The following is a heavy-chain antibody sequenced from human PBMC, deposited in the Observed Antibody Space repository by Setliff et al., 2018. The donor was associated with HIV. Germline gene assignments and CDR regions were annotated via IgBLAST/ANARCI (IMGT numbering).Heavy chain of an antibody. J-gene: IGHJ4*02. CDR3: VASSSWSCRLNY. CDR1: GGPSSGY. V-gene: IGHV4-34*01. Sequence: SETLSLTCAVYGGPSSGYWSWVRQSPGKGLEWIGEISHSGSTNYNLSLKSRAAISADTSKKQFSLKLTSVTDADTGIYYCVASSSWSCRLNYWGQGTQVTVSS. CDR2: ISHSGST. D-gene: IGHD6-13*01.